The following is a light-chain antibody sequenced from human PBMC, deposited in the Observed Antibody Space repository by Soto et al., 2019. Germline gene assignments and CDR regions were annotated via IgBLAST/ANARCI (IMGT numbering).Light chain of an antibody. J-gene: IGKJ2*01. V-gene: IGKV1-39*01. Sequence: DIQMTQSQSSLSASVGDRVTITCRASQSISNFLDWYHQKPGTAPKLLIYTASNLQSGVPSRFSGSGSGADFTLTISSLQPEDFATYYCQQSYSTPRTFGQGTKLEIK. CDR2: TAS. CDR1: QSISNF. CDR3: QQSYSTPRT.